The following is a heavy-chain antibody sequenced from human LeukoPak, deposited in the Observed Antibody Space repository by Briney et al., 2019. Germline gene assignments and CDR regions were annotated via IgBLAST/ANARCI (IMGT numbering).Heavy chain of an antibody. CDR1: GFTFSAFG. J-gene: IGHJ4*02. Sequence: GGSLRLSCAASGFTFSAFGMNWVRQAPGMGLVWVSRLPPDELGIIYADSVKGRFTVSRDNAKNTVYLQMNNLRADDTAMYYCVGTIASRGSEYWGQGALVTVSS. V-gene: IGHV3-74*01. CDR3: VGTIASRGSEY. CDR2: LPPDELGI. D-gene: IGHD6-6*01.